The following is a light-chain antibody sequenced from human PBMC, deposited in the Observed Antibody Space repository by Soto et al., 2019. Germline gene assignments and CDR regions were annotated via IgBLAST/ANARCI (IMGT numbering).Light chain of an antibody. V-gene: IGKV3-20*01. Sequence: DIVLTQSPGTLSLSPGERATLSCRASQSISSYLAWYQQKPGQSPRLLIYGASIRATGIPDRFSGSGSGTDFTLTIRSLEPQDFAVYYCQLYGRAPLFGPGTKVDIK. CDR3: QLYGRAPL. CDR2: GAS. CDR1: QSISSY. J-gene: IGKJ3*01.